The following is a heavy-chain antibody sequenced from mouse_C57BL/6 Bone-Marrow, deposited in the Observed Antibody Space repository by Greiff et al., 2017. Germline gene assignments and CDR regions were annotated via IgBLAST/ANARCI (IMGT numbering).Heavy chain of an antibody. J-gene: IGHJ3*01. CDR2: ISNGGGST. Sequence: EVKLVESGGGLVQPGGSLKLSCAASGFTFSDYYMYWVRQTPEKRLEWVAYISNGGGSTYYPDTVKGRFTISSDNAKNTLYLQMSRLKSEDTAMYYCARQDYDYDGGFAYWGQGTLVTVSA. V-gene: IGHV5-12*01. D-gene: IGHD2-4*01. CDR3: ARQDYDYDGGFAY. CDR1: GFTFSDYY.